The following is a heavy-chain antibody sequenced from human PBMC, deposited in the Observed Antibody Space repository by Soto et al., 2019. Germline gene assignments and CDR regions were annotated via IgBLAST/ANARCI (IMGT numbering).Heavy chain of an antibody. CDR3: VRPGLKTGSSWFDP. CDR2: INSFSETT. D-gene: IGHD3-10*01. V-gene: IGHV1-69*01. Sequence: QVQLVQSGAEVKKPGSSVKVSSKACGGSFSSYGVTWLRQAPGQGLEWVGGINSFSETTNYAQRFQGRVTITADESTNTAYMELISLRSEDTAVYYCVRPGLKTGSSWFDPWGQGTLVIVSS. J-gene: IGHJ5*02. CDR1: GGSFSSYG.